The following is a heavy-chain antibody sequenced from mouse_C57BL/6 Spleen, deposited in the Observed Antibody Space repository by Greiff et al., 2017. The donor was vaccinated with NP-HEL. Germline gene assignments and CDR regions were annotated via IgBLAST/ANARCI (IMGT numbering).Heavy chain of an antibody. Sequence: EVKVVESGGGLVKPGGSLKLSCAASGFTFSSYAMSWVRQTPEKRLEWVATISDGGSYTYYPDNVKGRFTISRDNAKNNLYLQMSHLKSEDTAMYYCARGGNWDVGAMDYWSQGTSVTVSS. J-gene: IGHJ4*01. D-gene: IGHD4-1*01. V-gene: IGHV5-4*03. CDR1: GFTFSSYA. CDR3: ARGGNWDVGAMDY. CDR2: ISDGGSYT.